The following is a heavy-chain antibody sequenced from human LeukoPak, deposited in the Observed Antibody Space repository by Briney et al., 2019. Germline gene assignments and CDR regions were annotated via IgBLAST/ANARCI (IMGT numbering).Heavy chain of an antibody. V-gene: IGHV3-30*02. CDR3: PKPLWFGELAVCFDY. CDR2: IRYDGSNK. Sequence: GGSLRLSCAASGFTFSSYGMHWVRQAPGKGLEWVAFIRYDGSNKYYADSVKGRFTISRDNSKNTLYLQMNSLRAEDTAVYYCPKPLWFGELAVCFDYWGQGTLVTVSS. D-gene: IGHD3-10*01. J-gene: IGHJ4*02. CDR1: GFTFSSYG.